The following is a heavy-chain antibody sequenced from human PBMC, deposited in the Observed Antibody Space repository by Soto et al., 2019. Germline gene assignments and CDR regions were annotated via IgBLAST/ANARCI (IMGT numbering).Heavy chain of an antibody. CDR2: INHSGNT. CDR1: GGSFSGYY. V-gene: IGHV4-34*01. Sequence: SETLSLTCAVYGGSFSGYYWSWIRQPPGKGLEWIGEINHSGNTNYNPSLKSRVTISVDTSKNQLFLNLSSVTAADTAMYYCARHHVRGRTIAGAAEFWGQGTLVTAPQ. CDR3: ARHHVRGRTIAGAAEF. J-gene: IGHJ4*02. D-gene: IGHD6-13*01.